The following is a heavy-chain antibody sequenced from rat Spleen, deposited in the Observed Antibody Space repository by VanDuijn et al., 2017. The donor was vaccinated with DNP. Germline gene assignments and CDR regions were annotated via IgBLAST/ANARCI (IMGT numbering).Heavy chain of an antibody. CDR1: GFIFSDSS. V-gene: IGHV5S10*01. CDR3: ATHRSTYDYAMYA. J-gene: IGHJ4*01. Sequence: EVKLVESGGGLVQPGRSLKLSCAASGFIFSDSSMAWVRQAPEKGLEWVATIKYDGNRTYYRDSVKGRFTISRDNAKSALYLQVDSLRSEDTATYYCATHRSTYDYAMYAWGQGTSVTVSP. D-gene: IGHD2-6*01. CDR2: IKYDGNRT.